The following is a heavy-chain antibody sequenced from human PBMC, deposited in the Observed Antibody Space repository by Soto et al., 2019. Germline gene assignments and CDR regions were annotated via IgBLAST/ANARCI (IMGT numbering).Heavy chain of an antibody. V-gene: IGHV3-74*01. D-gene: IGHD4-17*01. CDR1: GFTFSSHW. CDR2: INSEGDSS. CDR3: VRGGNTVTYVRFS. Sequence: EVQLVESGGDLVQPGGSLRLSCAASGFTFSSHWMHWVRQVPGRGLVWVSRINSEGDSSHYADAVKGRFTISRDNAKNTLYLQMNSLRGEDTAVYYCVRGGNTVTYVRFSWGQVTLVTVSA. J-gene: IGHJ5*02.